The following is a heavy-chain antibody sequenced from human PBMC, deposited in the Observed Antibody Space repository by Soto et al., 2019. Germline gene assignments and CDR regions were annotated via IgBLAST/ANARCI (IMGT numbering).Heavy chain of an antibody. CDR3: ARSDYSNYHYYFDY. CDR1: GGSISSSSYY. CDR2: IYYSGST. D-gene: IGHD4-4*01. Sequence: SETLSLTCTVSGGSISSSSYYWGWVRQPPGKGLEWIGSIYYSGSTYYNPSLKSRVTISVDTSKNQFSLKLSSVTAADTAVYYCARSDYSNYHYYFDYWGQGTLVTVSS. J-gene: IGHJ4*02. V-gene: IGHV4-39*01.